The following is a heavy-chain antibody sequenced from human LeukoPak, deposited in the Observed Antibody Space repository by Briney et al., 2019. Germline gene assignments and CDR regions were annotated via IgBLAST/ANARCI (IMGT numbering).Heavy chain of an antibody. D-gene: IGHD6-13*01. J-gene: IGHJ5*02. CDR3: AKSPTTGYSSSANWFDP. V-gene: IGHV3-23*01. Sequence: GGSLRLSCAASGFTFSSYAMSWVRQAPGKGLEWVSAISGSGGSTYYADSVKGRFTISRDNSKNTLYLQMNSLRAEDTAVYYCAKSPTTGYSSSANWFDPWGQGTLATVSS. CDR2: ISGSGGST. CDR1: GFTFSSYA.